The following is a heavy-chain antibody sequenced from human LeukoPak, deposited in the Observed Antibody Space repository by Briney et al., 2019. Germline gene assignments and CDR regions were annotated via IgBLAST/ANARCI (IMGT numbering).Heavy chain of an antibody. CDR2: IYYSGST. CDR3: VRGLRFLEWATHFDY. J-gene: IGHJ4*02. V-gene: IGHV4-30-4*08. Sequence: SQTLSLTCTVSGGSISSGDYYWSWIRQPPGKGLEWIGYIYYSGSTYYNPSLKSRVTISVDTSKNQFSLKLSSVTAADTAVYYCVRGLRFLEWATHFDYWGQGTLVTVSS. D-gene: IGHD3-3*01. CDR1: GGSISSGDYY.